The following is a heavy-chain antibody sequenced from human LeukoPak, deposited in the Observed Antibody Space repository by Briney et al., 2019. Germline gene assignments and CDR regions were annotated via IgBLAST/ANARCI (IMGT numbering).Heavy chain of an antibody. Sequence: ASVKVSCKASGYSFTSHYMHWVRQAPGQGLEWMGWINTNTGNPTYAQGFTGRFVFSLDTSVSTAYLQISTLKAEDTAVYYCARALSMIVVVSDDHWGQGTLVTVSS. J-gene: IGHJ4*02. CDR3: ARALSMIVVVSDDH. CDR2: INTNTGNP. CDR1: GYSFTSHY. D-gene: IGHD3-22*01. V-gene: IGHV7-4-1*02.